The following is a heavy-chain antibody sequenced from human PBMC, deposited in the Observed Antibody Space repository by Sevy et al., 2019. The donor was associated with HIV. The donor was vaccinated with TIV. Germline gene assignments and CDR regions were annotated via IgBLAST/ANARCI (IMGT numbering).Heavy chain of an antibody. V-gene: IGHV3-48*02. CDR1: GFTFSSYS. D-gene: IGHD1-26*01. J-gene: IGHJ4*02. CDR2: ISSSTSTI. CDR3: ARDSVTDTIRPYGIVGATPRY. Sequence: GGSLRLSCAASGFTFSSYSMNWVRQAPGKGLEWVSYISSSTSTIYYADSVKGRFTISRDNAKNSLYLQMNSLRDEDTAVYYCARDSVTDTIRPYGIVGATPRYWGQGTLVTVSS.